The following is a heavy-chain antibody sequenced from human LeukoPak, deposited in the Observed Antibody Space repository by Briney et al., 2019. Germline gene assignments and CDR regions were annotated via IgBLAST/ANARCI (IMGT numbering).Heavy chain of an antibody. J-gene: IGHJ6*02. CDR2: AYHSGGT. D-gene: IGHD6-19*01. V-gene: IGHV4-39*02. CDR1: GASITTDSYY. Sequence: SETPSLTCTVSGASITTDSYYWGWIRQPPGKGLEWVGSAYHSGGTYYNPSLQSRITISVDTSKNQFSLRLNSVTAADTAVYYCGRDSSPGWPYHYGLDFWGQGTTVTVSS. CDR3: GRDSSPGWPYHYGLDF.